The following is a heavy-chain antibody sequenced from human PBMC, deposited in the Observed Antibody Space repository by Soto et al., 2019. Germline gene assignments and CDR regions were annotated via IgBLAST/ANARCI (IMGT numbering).Heavy chain of an antibody. Sequence: PGGSLRLSCAASGFTFSSYSMNWVRQAPGKGLEWVSYISSSSSTIYYADSVKGRFTISRDNAKNSLYLQMNSLRDEDTAVYYCARDPRYSGGYYYYYGMDVWGQGTTVTVSS. J-gene: IGHJ6*02. D-gene: IGHD1-26*01. CDR2: ISSSSSTI. V-gene: IGHV3-48*02. CDR1: GFTFSSYS. CDR3: ARDPRYSGGYYYYYGMDV.